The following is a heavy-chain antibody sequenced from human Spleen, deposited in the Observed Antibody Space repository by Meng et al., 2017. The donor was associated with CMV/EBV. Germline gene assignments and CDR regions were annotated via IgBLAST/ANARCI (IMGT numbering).Heavy chain of an antibody. Sequence: GESLKISCAVSGFTFSTYTMNWLRQAPGKGLEWVSCIGGDTSHIYYADSMKGQFTISRDNAKNSLYLQMNSLRAEDTAVYYCATSGNPLYWGQGRLVTVSS. D-gene: IGHD4-23*01. V-gene: IGHV3-21*01. CDR1: GFTFSTYT. CDR3: ATSGNPLY. CDR2: IGGDTSHI. J-gene: IGHJ4*02.